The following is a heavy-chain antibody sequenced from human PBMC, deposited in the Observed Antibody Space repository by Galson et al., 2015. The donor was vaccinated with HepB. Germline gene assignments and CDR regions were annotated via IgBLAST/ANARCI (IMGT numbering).Heavy chain of an antibody. D-gene: IGHD6-13*01. CDR1: GFTFSSYA. Sequence: SLRLSCAASGFTFSSYAMHWVRQAPGKGLEWVAVISYDGSNKYYADSVKGRFTISRDNSKNTLYLQMNSLRAEDTAVYYCARDDRIAAAGSGRYYYYGMDVWGQGTTVTVSS. J-gene: IGHJ6*02. CDR3: ARDDRIAAAGSGRYYYYGMDV. V-gene: IGHV3-30*04. CDR2: ISYDGSNK.